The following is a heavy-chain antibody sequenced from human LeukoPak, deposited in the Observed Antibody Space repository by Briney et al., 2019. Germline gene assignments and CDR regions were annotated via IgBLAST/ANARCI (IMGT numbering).Heavy chain of an antibody. CDR2: IYSAGST. J-gene: IGHJ6*04. CDR1: GFTVSSNY. D-gene: IGHD3-16*01. Sequence: GGSLRLSCAVSGFTVSSNYMSWVRQAPGKGLEWVSVIYSAGSTYYADSVKGRFTISRDNSKNTLYLQMNSLRAEDTAVYYCSGGSEGMDVWGKGTTVTVSS. CDR3: SGGSEGMDV. V-gene: IGHV3-53*01.